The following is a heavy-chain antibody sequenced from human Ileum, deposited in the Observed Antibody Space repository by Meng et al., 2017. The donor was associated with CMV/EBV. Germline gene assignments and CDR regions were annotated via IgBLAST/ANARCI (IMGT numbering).Heavy chain of an antibody. V-gene: IGHV5-51*01. J-gene: IGHJ4*02. CDR2: IYPGDSYT. Sequence: GESLKISRKGSGYSFTSYWIGWVRQMPGKGLEWMGSIYPGDSYTRYSPSFQGQVTISADKSISTAYLQWSSLRASDSAMYYCARLDVYHGAVGPSREIDCWGQGTLVTVSS. D-gene: IGHD1-26*01. CDR3: ARLDVYHGAVGPSREIDC. CDR1: GYSFTSYW.